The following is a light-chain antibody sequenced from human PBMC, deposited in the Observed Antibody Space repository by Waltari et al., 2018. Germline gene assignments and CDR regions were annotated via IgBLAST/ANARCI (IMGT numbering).Light chain of an antibody. CDR1: QGISTY. J-gene: IGKJ1*01. Sequence: DIQMTQSPSSLSASAADSVTITCSASQGISTYLNWYQQKPGKAPKRLIYVASSLESWVPSRFNGSGSGTDYTLTISSLQREDLASYYWLLNNSNPPTFSQGTKVEIK. CDR3: LLNNSNPPT. V-gene: IGKV1-17*01. CDR2: VAS.